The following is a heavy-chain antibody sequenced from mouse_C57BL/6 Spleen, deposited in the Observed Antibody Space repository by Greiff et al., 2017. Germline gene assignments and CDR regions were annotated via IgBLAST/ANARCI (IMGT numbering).Heavy chain of an antibody. V-gene: IGHV14-4*01. J-gene: IGHJ2*01. Sequence: EVMLVESGAELVRPGASVKLSCTASGFNIKDDYMHWVKQRPEQGLEWIGWIDPENGDTEYASKFQGKATITADTSSNTAYLQLSSLTSEDTAVYYCTTGYGKDYWGQGTTLTVSS. D-gene: IGHD2-1*01. CDR1: GFNIKDDY. CDR2: IDPENGDT. CDR3: TTGYGKDY.